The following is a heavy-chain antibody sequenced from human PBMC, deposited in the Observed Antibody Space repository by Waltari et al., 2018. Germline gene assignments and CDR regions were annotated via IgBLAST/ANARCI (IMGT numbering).Heavy chain of an antibody. V-gene: IGHV3-30-3*01. Sequence: QVQLVESGGGLVKPGGSLRLSCAASGFTFSDYYMSWIRQAPGKGLEWVAVISYDGSNKYYADSVKGRFTISRDNSKNTLYLQMNSLRAEDTAVYYCARGGITMVQGVWGQGTLVTVSS. CDR1: GFTFSDYY. CDR3: ARGGITMVQGV. J-gene: IGHJ4*02. D-gene: IGHD3-10*01. CDR2: ISYDGSNK.